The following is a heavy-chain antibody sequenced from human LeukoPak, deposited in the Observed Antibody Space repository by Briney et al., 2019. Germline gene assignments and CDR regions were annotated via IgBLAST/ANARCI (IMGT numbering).Heavy chain of an antibody. CDR2: ISYDEGKK. Sequence: GGSLRLFCAASGFSFSSLTMHWVRQAPGKGLEWVAVISYDEGKKYYADSVKDRFTISRDNSKNTLYLQMVSLRVEDTAIYYCARAPTAILTYYFDSWGQGTVVTVSS. J-gene: IGHJ4*02. V-gene: IGHV3-30*04. CDR3: ARAPTAILTYYFDS. CDR1: GFSFSSLT. D-gene: IGHD2/OR15-2a*01.